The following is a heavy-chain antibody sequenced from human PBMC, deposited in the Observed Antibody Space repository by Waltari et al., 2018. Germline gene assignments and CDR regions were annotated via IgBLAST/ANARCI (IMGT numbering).Heavy chain of an antibody. CDR3: ARDRRGYFDY. CDR1: GFTFSAYS. V-gene: IGHV3-21*01. D-gene: IGHD3-16*01. CDR2: IRRDTKYI. Sequence: EVQLVESGGGLVKPGGSLRLSCEASGFTFSAYSMNWFRQAPGKRLEWVSSIRRDTKYIYYADSVNGRFTISSDDAKDSLYLKMNSLRVEDTAVYYCARDRRGYFDYWGQGTLVTVSS. J-gene: IGHJ4*02.